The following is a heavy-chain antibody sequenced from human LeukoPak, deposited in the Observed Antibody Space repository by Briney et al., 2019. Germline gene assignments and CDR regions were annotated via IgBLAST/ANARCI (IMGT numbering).Heavy chain of an antibody. J-gene: IGHJ4*02. D-gene: IGHD3-16*02. V-gene: IGHV4-34*01. CDR1: GGSFSGYY. CDR3: ARRLITFGGVIVTCFDY. CDR2: INHSGST. Sequence: SETLSLTCAVYGGSFSGYYWSWIRQPPGKGLEWIGEINHSGSTNYNPSLKSRVTILVDTSKNQFSLKLSSVTAADTAVYYCARRLITFGGVIVTCFDYWGQGTLVTVSS.